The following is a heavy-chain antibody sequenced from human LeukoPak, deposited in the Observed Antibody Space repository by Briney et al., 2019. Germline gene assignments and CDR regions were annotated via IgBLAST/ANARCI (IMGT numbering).Heavy chain of an antibody. D-gene: IGHD2-2*02. CDR3: ARDPPLKCSSTSCYTGFDY. CDR1: GFTFDDYG. J-gene: IGHJ4*02. V-gene: IGHV3-20*04. Sequence: RGSLRLSCAASGFTFDDYGMSWVRQAPGKGLEWVSGINWNGGSTGYADSVKGRFTISRDNAKNSLYLQMNSLRAEDTALYYCARDPPLKCSSTSCYTGFDYWGQGTLVTVSS. CDR2: INWNGGST.